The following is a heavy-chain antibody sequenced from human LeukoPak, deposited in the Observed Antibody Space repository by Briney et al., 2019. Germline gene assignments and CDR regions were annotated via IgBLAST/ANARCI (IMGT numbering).Heavy chain of an antibody. CDR2: INHSGST. V-gene: IGHV4-34*01. J-gene: IGHJ4*02. CDR3: AGGATTGVF. Sequence: SETLSLTCGVYGGSFSGYYWTWIRQPPGKGLEWIGEINHSGSTNYIPSLKSRVTMSLDTSKNQFSPKLTSVTAADTAVHYCAGGATTGVFWGQGILVTVSS. CDR1: GGSFSGYY. D-gene: IGHD1-14*01.